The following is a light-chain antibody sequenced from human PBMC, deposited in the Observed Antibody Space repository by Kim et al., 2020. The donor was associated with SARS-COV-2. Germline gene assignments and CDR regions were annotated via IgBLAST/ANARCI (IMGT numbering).Light chain of an antibody. Sequence: AVSLGERATFNCKSSQSVSTKLVWYQQKQGQPPKLLIRWSSDRESGVPDRFSGSGSGTDFTLSISSLQAEDVAVYHCQQYHDLPYTFGQGTKLEI. CDR2: WSS. V-gene: IGKV4-1*01. CDR1: QSVSTK. J-gene: IGKJ2*01. CDR3: QQYHDLPYT.